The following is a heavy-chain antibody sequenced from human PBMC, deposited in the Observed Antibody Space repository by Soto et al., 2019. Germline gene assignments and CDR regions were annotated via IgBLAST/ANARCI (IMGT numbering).Heavy chain of an antibody. V-gene: IGHV3-30-3*01. CDR2: ISYDGSNK. CDR1: GFTFSNYA. D-gene: IGHD3-22*01. Sequence: PGGSLRLSCAASGFTFSNYAMHWVRQAPGKGLEWVAVISYDGSNKYYADSVKGRFTISRDNSKNTLYLQMNSLRAEDTAVYYCARGDYHDSSGPFSDAFDIWGQGTMVTVSS. CDR3: ARGDYHDSSGPFSDAFDI. J-gene: IGHJ3*02.